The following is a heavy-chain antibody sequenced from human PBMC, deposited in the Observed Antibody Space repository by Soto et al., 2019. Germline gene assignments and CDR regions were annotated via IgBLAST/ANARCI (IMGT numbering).Heavy chain of an antibody. CDR1: GGSISSSSYY. J-gene: IGHJ6*02. CDR2: IYYSGST. V-gene: IGHV4-39*01. Sequence: SETLSLTCTVSGGSISSSSYYWGWIRQPPGKGLEWIGSIYYSGSTYYNPSLKSRVTISVDTSKNQFSLKLSSVTAADTAVYYCARHILTGYDYYYGMDVWGQGTTVTGSS. CDR3: ARHILTGYDYYYGMDV. D-gene: IGHD3-9*01.